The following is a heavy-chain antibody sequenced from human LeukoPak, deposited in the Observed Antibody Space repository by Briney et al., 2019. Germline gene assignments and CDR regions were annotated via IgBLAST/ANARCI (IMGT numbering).Heavy chain of an antibody. J-gene: IGHJ4*02. CDR3: ARSSVGSGWYGMGY. CDR2: MNPNSGNT. CDR1: GYTLTSYD. D-gene: IGHD6-19*01. Sequence: ASVKVSCKACGYTLTSYDINWVRQATGQGLEWMGWMNPNSGNTGYAQKFQGRVTMTRNTSISTAYMELSSLRSEDTAVYYCARSSVGSGWYGMGYWGQGTLVFVSS. V-gene: IGHV1-8*01.